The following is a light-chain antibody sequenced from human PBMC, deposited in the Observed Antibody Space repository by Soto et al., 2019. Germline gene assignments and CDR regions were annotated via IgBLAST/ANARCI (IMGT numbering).Light chain of an antibody. CDR2: KAS. CDR1: QPISSC. Sequence: DIQMTQSPSTLSGSVGERVTMSCRASQPISSCLAWYQQKPGKAPKLLIYKASTLKSGVPSRFSGSGSGTDFTLTISSLQPDDFATYYCQHYNSYSEAFGQGTKVDIK. CDR3: QHYNSYSEA. V-gene: IGKV1-5*03. J-gene: IGKJ1*01.